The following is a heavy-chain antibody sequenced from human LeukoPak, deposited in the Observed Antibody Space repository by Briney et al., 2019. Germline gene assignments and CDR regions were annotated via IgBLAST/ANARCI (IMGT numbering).Heavy chain of an antibody. CDR3: AALWEGGY. CDR2: LKKDGSEI. Sequence: HPGGSLRLSCAASGFSFGIFWMTWVRQAPGKGLEWVATLKKDGSEIHYLDSVKGRFTISRDNAKNSLYLQMTSLRADDTAVYYCAALWEGGYWGQGALVTVSS. V-gene: IGHV3-7*01. CDR1: GFSFGIFW. D-gene: IGHD3-16*01. J-gene: IGHJ4*02.